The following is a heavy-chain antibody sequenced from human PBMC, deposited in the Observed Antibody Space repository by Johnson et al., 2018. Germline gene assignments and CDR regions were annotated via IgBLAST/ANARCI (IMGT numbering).Heavy chain of an antibody. CDR2: IYSGGST. Sequence: VQLVESGGGVVQPGGSLXLSXAASGFTFSSYAMSWVRQAPGKGLEWGSVIYSGGSTYYADSVKGRFTISRDNSKNTLYLQMNSLRAEDTAVYYCAGTNWHGMDVWGQGTTVTVSS. CDR3: AGTNWHGMDV. CDR1: GFTFSSYA. V-gene: IGHV3-66*01. J-gene: IGHJ6*02. D-gene: IGHD2-8*01.